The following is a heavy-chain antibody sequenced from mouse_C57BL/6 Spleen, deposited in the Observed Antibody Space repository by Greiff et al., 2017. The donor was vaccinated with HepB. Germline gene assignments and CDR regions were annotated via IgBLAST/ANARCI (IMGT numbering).Heavy chain of an antibody. CDR2: INPSTGGT. Sequence: LMESGPELVKPGASVKISCKASGYSFTGYYMNWVKQSPEKSLEWIGEINPSTGGTTYNQKFKAKATLTVDKSSSTAYMQLKSLTSEDSAVYYCAGYYYGSSYWYFDGWGTGTTVTVSS. CDR3: AGYYYGSSYWYFDG. D-gene: IGHD1-1*01. J-gene: IGHJ1*03. CDR1: GYSFTGYY. V-gene: IGHV1-42*01.